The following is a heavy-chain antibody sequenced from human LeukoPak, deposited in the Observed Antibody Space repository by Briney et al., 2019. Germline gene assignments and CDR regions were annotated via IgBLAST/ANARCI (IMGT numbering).Heavy chain of an antibody. CDR3: ARVFEDIVVVPAAIHFDY. D-gene: IGHD2-2*01. CDR1: GYTFTSYG. J-gene: IGHJ4*02. V-gene: IGHV1-18*01. Sequence: WASVKVSCNASGYTFTSYGISWVRQAPGQGLEWMGWISAYNGNTNYAQKLQGSVTMTTDTSTSTAYMELRSLRSDDTAVYYCARVFEDIVVVPAAIHFDYWGQGTLVTVSS. CDR2: ISAYNGNT.